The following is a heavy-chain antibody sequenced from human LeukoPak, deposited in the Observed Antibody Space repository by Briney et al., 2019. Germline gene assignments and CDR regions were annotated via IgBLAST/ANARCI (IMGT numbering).Heavy chain of an antibody. CDR3: ARVAAAVPDQ. D-gene: IGHD6-13*01. Sequence: GGSLRLSCAASGFTFSNYWMTWVRQAPGKGLEWVANIKQDGSEKYYMDSVKGRFTISRDNAKNSLYLQMSSLRAEDTAVYYCARVAAAVPDQWGQGTLVTVSS. CDR1: GFTFSNYW. V-gene: IGHV3-7*04. J-gene: IGHJ5*02. CDR2: IKQDGSEK.